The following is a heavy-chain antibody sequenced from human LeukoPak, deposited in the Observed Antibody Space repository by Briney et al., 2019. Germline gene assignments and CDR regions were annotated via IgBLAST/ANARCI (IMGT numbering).Heavy chain of an antibody. CDR3: ARDWTYYDSSGYFDY. Sequence: PGGSLRLSCAASGFSFHIYSMNSVRQAPGKGLEWVSSISSRSSDLNYADSVKRRFTISRDNAEKSLYLQMNGLRAEDTAVYYCARDWTYYDSSGYFDYWGQGTLVTVSA. CDR2: ISSRSSDL. CDR1: GFSFHIYS. V-gene: IGHV3-21*01. J-gene: IGHJ4*02. D-gene: IGHD3-22*01.